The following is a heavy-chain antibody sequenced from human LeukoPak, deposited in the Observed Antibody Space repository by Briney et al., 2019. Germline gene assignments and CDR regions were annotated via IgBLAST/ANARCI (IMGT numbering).Heavy chain of an antibody. Sequence: GASVTVSFKVSGYTLTELSMHWVRQAPGKGLEWMGGFDPEDGETIYAQKLQGRVTMTEDTSTDTAYMELSSLRSEDAAVYYCARTGGHGYSRFDYWGQGTLVTVSS. V-gene: IGHV1-24*01. D-gene: IGHD6-13*01. CDR2: FDPEDGET. CDR1: GYTLTELS. J-gene: IGHJ4*02. CDR3: ARTGGHGYSRFDY.